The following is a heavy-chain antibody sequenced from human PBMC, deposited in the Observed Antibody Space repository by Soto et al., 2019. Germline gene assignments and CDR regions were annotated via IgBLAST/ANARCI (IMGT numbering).Heavy chain of an antibody. CDR1: GFTFNDYA. Sequence: GGSLRLSCAASGFTFNDYAMHWVRQAPGKDLEWVSGITWNSGTIDYADSVKGRFTISRDNSKNTLYLQMNSLRAEDTAVYYCAKDLKDLLLWFGEGDYWGQGTRVTVSS. V-gene: IGHV3-9*01. J-gene: IGHJ4*02. D-gene: IGHD3-10*01. CDR2: ITWNSGTI. CDR3: AKDLKDLLLWFGEGDY.